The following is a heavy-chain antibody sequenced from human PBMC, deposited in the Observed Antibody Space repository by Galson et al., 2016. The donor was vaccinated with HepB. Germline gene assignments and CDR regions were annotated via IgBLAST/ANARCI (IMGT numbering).Heavy chain of an antibody. CDR2: ISAYNGNT. V-gene: IGHV1-18*01. Sequence: SVKVSCKASGYTFSNYGISWVRQAPGQGLEWMGWISAYNGNTNYPQKLQGRVTMTTDTSTSTAYMELRSLRSDDTAVYYCARVGPAIQLWLRGRYYFDNWGQGTLVTVSS. J-gene: IGHJ4*02. CDR1: GYTFSNYG. CDR3: ARVGPAIQLWLRGRYYFDN. D-gene: IGHD5-18*01.